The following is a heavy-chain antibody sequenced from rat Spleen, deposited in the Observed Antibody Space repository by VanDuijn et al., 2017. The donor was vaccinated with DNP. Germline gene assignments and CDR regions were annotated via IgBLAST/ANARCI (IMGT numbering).Heavy chain of an antibody. CDR2: ISTGGVNT. CDR3: TKTGGNWVAH. V-gene: IGHV5S11*01. Sequence: EVQLVESGGGLVQPGRSMKLSCATSGFTFSDYYMAWVRRAPTKGLAWVASISTGGVNTYYRDSVKGRFTISRDNAKSTLYLQMDSLRSEETATYYCTKTGGNWVAHWGQGTLVTVSS. D-gene: IGHD1-11*01. J-gene: IGHJ3*01. CDR1: GFTFSDYY.